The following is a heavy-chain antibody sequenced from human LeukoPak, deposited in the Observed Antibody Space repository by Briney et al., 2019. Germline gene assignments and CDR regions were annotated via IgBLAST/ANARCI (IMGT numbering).Heavy chain of an antibody. CDR2: IYHSGST. CDR3: ARSPMYGVEDY. Sequence: SETLSLTCAVSGGSISSGGYSWSWTRQPPGKGLEWIGYIYHSGSTYYNPSLKSRVTISVDRSKNQFSLKLSSVTAADTAVYYCARSPMYGVEDYWGQGTLVTVSS. J-gene: IGHJ4*02. CDR1: GGSISSGGYS. D-gene: IGHD5-24*01. V-gene: IGHV4-30-2*01.